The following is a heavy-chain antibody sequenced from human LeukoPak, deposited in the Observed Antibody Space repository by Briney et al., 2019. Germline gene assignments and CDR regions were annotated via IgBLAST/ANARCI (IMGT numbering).Heavy chain of an antibody. Sequence: SVKGRFTISRDNAKNTLYLQMNSLRAEDTAVYYCNTYYYDSSGANHDYWGQGTLVTVSS. V-gene: IGHV3-74*01. CDR3: NTYYYDSSGANHDY. D-gene: IGHD3-22*01. J-gene: IGHJ4*02.